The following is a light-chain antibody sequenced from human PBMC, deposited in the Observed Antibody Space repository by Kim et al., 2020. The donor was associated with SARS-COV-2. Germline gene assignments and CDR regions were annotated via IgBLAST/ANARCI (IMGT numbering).Light chain of an antibody. J-gene: IGLJ1*01. CDR3: SSYTTSNTYV. CDR2: DVY. V-gene: IGLV2-14*03. Sequence: GQSFTISCTGTSNDVGAYNYVSWYQQHPGKAPKLIIYDVYSRPSGVSNRFSGSKSGNTASLTISGLQAEDEADYYCSSYTTSNTYVFATGTKVTVL. CDR1: SNDVGAYNY.